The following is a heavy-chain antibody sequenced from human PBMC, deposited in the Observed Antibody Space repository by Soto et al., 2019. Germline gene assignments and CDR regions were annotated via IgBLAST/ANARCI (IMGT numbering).Heavy chain of an antibody. CDR2: ISAYNGNT. D-gene: IGHD2-2*01. J-gene: IGHJ6*03. V-gene: IGHV1-18*01. Sequence: ASVKVSCKASGYTFSIYGISWVRQAPGQGLEWMGWISAYNGNTNYAQKLQGRVTMTTDTSTSTAYMELRSLRSDDTAVYYCTRDRILEPAALYYYYYMDVWGKGTTVTVSS. CDR1: GYTFSIYG. CDR3: TRDRILEPAALYYYYYMDV.